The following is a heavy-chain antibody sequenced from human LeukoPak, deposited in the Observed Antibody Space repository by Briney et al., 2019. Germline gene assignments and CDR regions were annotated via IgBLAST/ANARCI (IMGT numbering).Heavy chain of an antibody. CDR2: ISSSGSTI. V-gene: IGHV3-11*01. CDR1: GFIFSDYY. Sequence: PGGSLRLSCAASGFIFSDYYMSWIRQAPGKGLEWVSYISSSGSTIYYADSVKGRFTISRDNAKNSLYLQMNSLRAEDTAVYYCARDRIRGGGSSWYLDYWGQGTLVTVSS. J-gene: IGHJ4*02. D-gene: IGHD6-13*01. CDR3: ARDRIRGGGSSWYLDY.